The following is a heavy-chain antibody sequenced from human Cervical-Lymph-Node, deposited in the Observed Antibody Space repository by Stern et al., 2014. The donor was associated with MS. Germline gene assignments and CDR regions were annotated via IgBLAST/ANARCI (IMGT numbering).Heavy chain of an antibody. CDR1: GFTFSDYY. J-gene: IGHJ6*02. Sequence: VQLVESGGGLVKPGGSLRISCAASGFTFSDYYMSWIRQAPGKGLEWVSYICSTDSPSFSADSVKGRFTVSRDNPTNSLFLQMNSLRAEDTAVYYCARVVGVIRGYYGMDVWGQGTTVTVSS. CDR2: ICSTDSPS. CDR3: ARVVGVIRGYYGMDV. D-gene: IGHD2-21*01. V-gene: IGHV3-11*01.